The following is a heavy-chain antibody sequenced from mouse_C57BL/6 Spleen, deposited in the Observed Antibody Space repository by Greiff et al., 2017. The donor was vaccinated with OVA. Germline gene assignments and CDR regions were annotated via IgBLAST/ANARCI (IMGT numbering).Heavy chain of an antibody. D-gene: IGHD2-4*01. CDR2: INPSSGYT. CDR1: GYTFTSYW. V-gene: IGHV1-7*01. J-gene: IGHJ1*03. Sequence: VQGVESGAELAKPGASVKLSCKASGYTFTSYWMHWVKQRPGQGLEWIGYINPSSGYTKYNQKFKDKATLTADKSSSTAYMQLSSLTYEDSAVYYCARGGYDYDWYFDVWGTGTTVTVSS. CDR3: ARGGYDYDWYFDV.